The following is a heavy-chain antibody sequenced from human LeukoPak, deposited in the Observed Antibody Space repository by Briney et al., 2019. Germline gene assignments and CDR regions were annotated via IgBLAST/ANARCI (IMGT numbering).Heavy chain of an antibody. CDR1: GFTFSSYG. J-gene: IGHJ6*02. CDR3: AKDCGGDCYTTGDYYYGMDV. V-gene: IGHV3-30*18. CDR2: ISYDGSNK. D-gene: IGHD2-21*02. Sequence: GGSLRLSCAASGFTFSSYGMHWVRQAPGKGLEWVAVISYDGSNKYYADSVKGRFTISRDNSKNTLYLQMNSLRAEDTAVYYCAKDCGGDCYTTGDYYYGMDVWGQGTTVTVSS.